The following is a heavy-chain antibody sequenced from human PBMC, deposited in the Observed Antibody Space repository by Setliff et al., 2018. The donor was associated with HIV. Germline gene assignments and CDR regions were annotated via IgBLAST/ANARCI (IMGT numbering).Heavy chain of an antibody. J-gene: IGHJ4*02. CDR2: INPIGGGT. Sequence: GASVKVSCKASGYTFTGYYLHWVRQAPGQGLEWMGRINPIGGGTHFPPKFQGRVTMTRDSSISTAYMELSRLRSDDTAVYYCARGFEFDNSDSSGFYYNWGQGTLVTVSS. CDR1: GYTFTGYY. V-gene: IGHV1-2*06. D-gene: IGHD3-22*01. CDR3: ARGFEFDNSDSSGFYYN.